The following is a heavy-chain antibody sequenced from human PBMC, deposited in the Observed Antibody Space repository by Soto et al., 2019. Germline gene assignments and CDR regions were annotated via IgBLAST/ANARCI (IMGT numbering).Heavy chain of an antibody. Sequence: QVQLVQSGAEVRKPGSSVKVSCKDSGGTFSRHAISWVRQAPGQGIEWMGGIIPIFGTANHAQKFQGRVTIIADESTSTVYMELSSLRSEDTAMYYCARGWGYDSNDYYYAYWGQGTLVIVSS. J-gene: IGHJ4*02. V-gene: IGHV1-69*01. CDR3: ARGWGYDSNDYYYAY. D-gene: IGHD3-22*01. CDR2: IIPIFGTA. CDR1: GGTFSRHA.